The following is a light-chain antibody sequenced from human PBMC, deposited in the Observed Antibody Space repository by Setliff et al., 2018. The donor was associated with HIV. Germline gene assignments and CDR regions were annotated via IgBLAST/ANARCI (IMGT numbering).Light chain of an antibody. Sequence: QSALAQPASVSWSPGQSITISCTGTSSDVGGYNDVSWYQQHPGKAPQLIIYEVMNRPSGVSNRFSGSKSGNTASLTISGLQAEDEADYYCSSYAITNTLPFGTGTKVTVL. CDR1: SSDVGGYND. CDR2: EVM. CDR3: SSYAITNTLP. V-gene: IGLV2-14*01. J-gene: IGLJ1*01.